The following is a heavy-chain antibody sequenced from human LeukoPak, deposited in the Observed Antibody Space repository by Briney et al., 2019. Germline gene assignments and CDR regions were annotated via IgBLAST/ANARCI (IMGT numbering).Heavy chain of an antibody. D-gene: IGHD1-20*01. CDR2: IYYTGST. J-gene: IGHJ4*02. CDR3: VGAPNWSYFDY. Sequence: PSETLSLTCTVSGASMSNHYWSWFRQSPGKGLEWIGYIYYTGSTNYNPSLKNRVTISVDTPKNQFSLKLSSVTAVDAAVYYCVGAPNWSYFDYWGQGTRVTVSS. V-gene: IGHV4-59*11. CDR1: GASMSNHY.